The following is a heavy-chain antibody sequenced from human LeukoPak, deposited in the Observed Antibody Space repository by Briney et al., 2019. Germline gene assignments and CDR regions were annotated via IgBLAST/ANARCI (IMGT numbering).Heavy chain of an antibody. Sequence: ASETLSLTCAVYGGSFSGYYWSWIRQPPGKWLEWIGEINHSGSTNYNPSLKSRVTISVDTSKNQFSLKLSSVTAADTAVYYCARGSGYGSWFDPWGQGTLVTVSS. CDR1: GGSFSGYY. J-gene: IGHJ5*02. V-gene: IGHV4-34*01. CDR2: INHSGST. D-gene: IGHD5-12*01. CDR3: ARGSGYGSWFDP.